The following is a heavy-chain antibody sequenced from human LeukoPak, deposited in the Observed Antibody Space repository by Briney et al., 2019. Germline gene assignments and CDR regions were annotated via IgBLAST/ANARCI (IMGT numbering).Heavy chain of an antibody. CDR1: GGSISSSSYY. Sequence: SETLSLTCTVSGGSISSSSYYWGWIRQPPGKGLEWIGSIYYSGSTYYNPSLKSRVTISVDTSKNQFSLKLSSVTAVDTAVYYCARLPYDILTGYYTCFDYWGQGTLVTVSS. CDR3: ARLPYDILTGYYTCFDY. V-gene: IGHV4-39*01. D-gene: IGHD3-9*01. J-gene: IGHJ4*02. CDR2: IYYSGST.